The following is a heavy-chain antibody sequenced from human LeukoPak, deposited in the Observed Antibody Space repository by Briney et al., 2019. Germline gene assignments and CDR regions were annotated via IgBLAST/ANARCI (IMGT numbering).Heavy chain of an antibody. CDR1: GFTFSSHW. CDR3: ARVRSSSSWYYFDY. Sequence: PGGSLRLSCAASGFTFSSHWMHSVRQAPGKGLVWVSRINSDCSSTTYADSVKGRFTISRDNAKNTLYLQMNSLRAEDTAVYYCARVRSSSSWYYFDYWGQGTLVTVSS. V-gene: IGHV3-74*01. CDR2: INSDCSST. D-gene: IGHD6-13*01. J-gene: IGHJ4*02.